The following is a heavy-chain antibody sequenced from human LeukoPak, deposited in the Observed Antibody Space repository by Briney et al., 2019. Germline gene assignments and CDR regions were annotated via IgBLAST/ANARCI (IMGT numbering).Heavy chain of an antibody. Sequence: GGSLRLSCATSGFTFTHYGFHWVRQAPGKGLEWVAVISVDGSKRYYGDSVKGRFTISRDDSKNTVFLQMNSLTVEDTALYYCIVVVVSSAFWHFDLWGRGTLVTVSS. CDR2: ISVDGSKR. CDR3: IVVVVSSAFWHFDL. D-gene: IGHD2-15*01. V-gene: IGHV3-33*03. J-gene: IGHJ2*01. CDR1: GFTFTHYG.